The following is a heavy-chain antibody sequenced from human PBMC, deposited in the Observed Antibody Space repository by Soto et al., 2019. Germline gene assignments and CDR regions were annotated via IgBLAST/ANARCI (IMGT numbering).Heavy chain of an antibody. CDR1: GGSISSYY. D-gene: IGHD2-2*01. CDR3: ERRTLGIAPAALDYYYMDV. Sequence: QVQLQESGPGLVKPSETLSLTCTVSGGSISSYYWSWIRQPPGKGLDWIGYIYSSGSTNYNHSLKSRVTRSVDTSQRQSAVKRSSVTDADTAVSDCERRTLGIAPAALDYYYMDVWGKGTAVTGSS. J-gene: IGHJ6*03. V-gene: IGHV4-4*08. CDR2: IYSSGST.